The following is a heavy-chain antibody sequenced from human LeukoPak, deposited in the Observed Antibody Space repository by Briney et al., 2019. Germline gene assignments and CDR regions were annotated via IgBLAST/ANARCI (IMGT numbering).Heavy chain of an antibody. Sequence: GGSLRLSCAASGFTLSTYKMHWIRQGPGKGLEYVSVISSDGDSADYVNSVKGRFTISRDNSKNTLYLQMGSLRSEDTAVYYCAREPAFGDLDYWGQGALVTVSS. J-gene: IGHJ4*02. V-gene: IGHV3-64*01. CDR3: AREPAFGDLDY. CDR2: ISSDGDSA. D-gene: IGHD4-17*01. CDR1: GFTLSTYK.